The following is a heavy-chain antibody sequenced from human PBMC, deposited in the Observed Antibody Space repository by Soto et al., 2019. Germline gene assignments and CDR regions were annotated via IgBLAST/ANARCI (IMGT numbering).Heavy chain of an antibody. D-gene: IGHD2-21*01. J-gene: IGHJ4*02. V-gene: IGHV3-23*01. CDR2: ISGSGGDT. CDR3: AKDPSVVLRGDY. CDR1: GITFTGYV. Sequence: EVQLLESGGGLVQPGGSLRLSCAVSGITFTGYVMSWVGQAQGKRLEWVSSISGSGGDTWYSDSVKGRFTISRDNSKNTLHLQMNSLTVEDTAVYYCAKDPSVVLRGDYWGQGTLVTVSS.